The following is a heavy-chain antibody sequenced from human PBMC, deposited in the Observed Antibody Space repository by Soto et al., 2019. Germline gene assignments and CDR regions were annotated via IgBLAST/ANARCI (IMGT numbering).Heavy chain of an antibody. CDR1: GFTFDDYA. D-gene: IGHD1-1*01. CDR3: AKDTPSPGGFDY. J-gene: IGHJ4*02. CDR2: ISWNSGSI. V-gene: IGHV3-9*01. Sequence: GGSLRLSCAASGFTFDDYAMHWVRQAPGKGLEWVSGISWNSGSIGYADSVKGRFTISRDNAKNSLYLQMNSLRAEDTALYYCAKDTPSPGGFDYWGQGTLVTVSS.